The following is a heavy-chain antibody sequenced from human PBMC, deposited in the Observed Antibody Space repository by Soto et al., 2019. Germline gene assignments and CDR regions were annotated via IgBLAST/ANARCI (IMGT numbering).Heavy chain of an antibody. J-gene: IGHJ4*02. CDR2: ISYDGTNK. CDR3: AKDRSNSWSFDY. Sequence: GGSLRLSCAASGFIFSDHNMHWVRQAPGKGLEWVAVISYDGTNKYYADSVKGRFTISRDNSGNTLSLQMNSLGAGDTAVYYCAKDRSNSWSFDYWGQGTLVTVS. V-gene: IGHV3-30*18. D-gene: IGHD6-13*01. CDR1: GFIFSDHN.